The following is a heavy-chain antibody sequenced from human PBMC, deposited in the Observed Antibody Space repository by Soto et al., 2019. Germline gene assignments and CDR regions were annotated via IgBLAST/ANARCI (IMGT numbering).Heavy chain of an antibody. CDR3: TRDNIGGTYYDFWSGYSSLGYYMDV. V-gene: IGHV3-74*01. CDR2: INSDGSST. D-gene: IGHD3-3*01. CDR1: GFTFSSYW. Sequence: GSLRLSCAASGFTFSSYWMHWVRQAPGKGLVWVSRINSDGSSTSYADSVKGRFTISRDNAKNTLYLQMNSLRAEDTAVYYCTRDNIGGTYYDFWSGYSSLGYYMDVWGKGTTVTVSS. J-gene: IGHJ6*03.